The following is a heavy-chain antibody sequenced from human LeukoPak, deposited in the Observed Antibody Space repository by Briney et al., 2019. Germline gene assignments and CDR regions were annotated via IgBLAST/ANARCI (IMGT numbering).Heavy chain of an antibody. CDR3: ARHIDREAYYYGMDV. V-gene: IGHV4-59*08. CDR1: GGSICSYY. Sequence: SETLSLTFTVSGGSICSYYWSWIRQPPGKGLEWIGYIYYSGNTNYNPSLKSRVTISVDTSKNQFSLKLSSVTAADTAVYYCARHIDREAYYYGMDVWGQGTTVTVSS. CDR2: IYYSGNT. J-gene: IGHJ6*02. D-gene: IGHD1-14*01.